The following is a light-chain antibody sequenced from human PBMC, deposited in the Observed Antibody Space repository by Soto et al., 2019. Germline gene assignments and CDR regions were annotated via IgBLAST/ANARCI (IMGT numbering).Light chain of an antibody. Sequence: VLTLSLATLSLTTGERATLSCRASQSVSSYLAWYQQKPGQAPRLLIYDASNRATGIPARFSGSGSGTDFTLTISSLEPEDFAVYYCQQRSNWAITFGQGRLLAVK. CDR1: QSVSSY. CDR3: QQRSNWAIT. V-gene: IGKV3-11*01. J-gene: IGKJ5*01. CDR2: DAS.